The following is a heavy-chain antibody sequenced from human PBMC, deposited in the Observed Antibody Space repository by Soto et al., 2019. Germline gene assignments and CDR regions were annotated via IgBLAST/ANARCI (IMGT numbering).Heavy chain of an antibody. Sequence: GGSLILSCAASGFTFSSYAMHWVRQAPGKGLEWVAVISYDGSNKYYADSVKGRFTISRDNSKNTLYLQMNSLRAEDTAVYYCARGDRNYGMDVWGQGTTVTVSS. CDR2: ISYDGSNK. J-gene: IGHJ6*02. CDR1: GFTFSSYA. D-gene: IGHD2-15*01. CDR3: ARGDRNYGMDV. V-gene: IGHV3-30-3*01.